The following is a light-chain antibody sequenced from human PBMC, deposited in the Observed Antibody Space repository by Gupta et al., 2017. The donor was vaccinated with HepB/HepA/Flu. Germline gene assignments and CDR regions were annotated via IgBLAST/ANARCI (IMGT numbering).Light chain of an antibody. CDR1: SSNIEMNE. Sequence: QSVLTQPPSVSGTLGQRVITSCSESSSNIEMNEVNWYQQFPGTAPKLLIYAKYHRPSGVPDRFSGSKSGTSASLAISGLQAEDDANYFCAAWDDSLNEAVFGGGTQLTVL. J-gene: IGLJ2*01. CDR2: AKY. V-gene: IGLV1-44*01. CDR3: AAWDDSLNEAV.